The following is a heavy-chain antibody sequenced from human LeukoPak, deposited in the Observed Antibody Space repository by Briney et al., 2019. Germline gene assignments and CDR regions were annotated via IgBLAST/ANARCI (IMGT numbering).Heavy chain of an antibody. Sequence: SQTLSLTCTVSGGFISSYYWSWIRQPAGKGLEWIGRIYTSGSTNYNPSLKSRVTMSVDTSKNQFSLKLSSVTAADSAVYYCAREGDDPGFDYWGQGTLVTVSS. D-gene: IGHD3-16*01. J-gene: IGHJ4*02. CDR1: GGFISSYY. CDR2: IYTSGST. V-gene: IGHV4-4*07. CDR3: AREGDDPGFDY.